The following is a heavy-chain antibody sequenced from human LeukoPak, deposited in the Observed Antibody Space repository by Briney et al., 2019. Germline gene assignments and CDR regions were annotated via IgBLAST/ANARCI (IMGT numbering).Heavy chain of an antibody. Sequence: SETLSLTCTVSGGSISSYYWSWIRQPPGKGLEWIGYIYYSGSTNYNPSLKSRVPISVDTSKNQFSLKLSSVTAADTAVYYCAKDLYSSGWYYFDYWGQGTLVTVSS. V-gene: IGHV4-59*01. J-gene: IGHJ4*02. D-gene: IGHD6-19*01. CDR1: GGSISSYY. CDR2: IYYSGST. CDR3: AKDLYSSGWYYFDY.